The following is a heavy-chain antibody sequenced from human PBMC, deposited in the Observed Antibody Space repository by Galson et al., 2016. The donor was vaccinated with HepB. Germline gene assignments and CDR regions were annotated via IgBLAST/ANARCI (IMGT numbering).Heavy chain of an antibody. Sequence: SLRLSCAASGFTVVTNYMAWVRQAPGKGLEWVSVIYSGGNTYYADSVKGRFTISRDNSKNTVDLQMNSLRGDDTALYYCVRDPILLEGSFDMWGQGTKVLVSS. D-gene: IGHD3-3*01. V-gene: IGHV3-53*01. CDR3: VRDPILLEGSFDM. CDR1: GFTVVTNY. J-gene: IGHJ3*02. CDR2: IYSGGNT.